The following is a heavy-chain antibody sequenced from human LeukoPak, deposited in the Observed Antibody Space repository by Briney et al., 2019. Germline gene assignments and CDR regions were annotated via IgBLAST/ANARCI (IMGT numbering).Heavy chain of an antibody. CDR1: GFTFSSYW. V-gene: IGHV3-7*01. D-gene: IGHD6-19*01. Sequence: GGSLRLSCAASGFTFSSYWMSWVRQAPGKGLEWVANIKEDGSEKYYVDSVKGRFTISRDNAKNSLYLQMNSLRAEDTAVYYCARVRGIVVAGTASIYFDYWGQGTLVTVSS. CDR2: IKEDGSEK. CDR3: ARVRGIVVAGTASIYFDY. J-gene: IGHJ4*02.